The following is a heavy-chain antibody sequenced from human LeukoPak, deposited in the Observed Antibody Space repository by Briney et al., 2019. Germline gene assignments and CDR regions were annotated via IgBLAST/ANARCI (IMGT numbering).Heavy chain of an antibody. CDR3: ARHGRTSGLSDYFDY. Sequence: PSDTLSLTCTVSGGSISFHYWSWIRQSPGKGLEWIALIYYNGSPNYNPSLKSRVTISVDTSKNQLSLNLRSVTAADTATYYCARHGRTSGLSDYFDYWGQGTPGVVSS. D-gene: IGHD6-19*01. J-gene: IGHJ4*02. CDR2: IYYNGSP. V-gene: IGHV4-59*08. CDR1: GGSISFHY.